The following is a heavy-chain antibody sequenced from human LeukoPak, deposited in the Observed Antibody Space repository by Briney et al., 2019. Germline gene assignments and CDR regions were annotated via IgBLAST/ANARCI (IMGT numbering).Heavy chain of an antibody. V-gene: IGHV4-59*01. J-gene: IGHJ4*02. CDR3: ARVKGDLGYYFGY. Sequence: PSETLSLTCTVSGGSFSSFYWSWVRQPPGKGLECIGYIYYTGTTNYNPSLKSRVTISVDTSKNQFSLNLSSVTAADTAVYSCARVKGDLGYYFGYWGQGTLVIVSS. D-gene: IGHD2-21*01. CDR1: GGSFSSFY. CDR2: IYYTGTT.